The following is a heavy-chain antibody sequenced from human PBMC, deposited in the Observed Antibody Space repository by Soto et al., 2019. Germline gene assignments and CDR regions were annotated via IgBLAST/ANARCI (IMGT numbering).Heavy chain of an antibody. V-gene: IGHV1-3*01. J-gene: IGHJ4*02. CDR1: GYPFPSFE. CDR3: ARESNHYQDFFQN. Sequence: ASVKVSCKTSGYPFPSFEVHWIRQAPGQRPEWMGGISNAGSGNTKYSQKFQDRLTITGDKRATTVYMALSSLTSEDTATYCCARESNHYQDFFQNWGKGTQVTVSS. D-gene: IGHD2-2*01. CDR2: ISNAGSGNT.